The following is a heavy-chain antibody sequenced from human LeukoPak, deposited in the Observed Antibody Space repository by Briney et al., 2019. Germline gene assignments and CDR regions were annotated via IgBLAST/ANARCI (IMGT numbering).Heavy chain of an antibody. CDR2: ISGSGDTT. CDR1: GFTFSSYA. J-gene: IGHJ4*02. CDR3: AKRQLVPEGLFDY. V-gene: IGHV3-23*01. Sequence: PGGSLRLSCAASGFTFSSYAMSWVRQAPRKGLECVSTISGSGDTTYYADPVKGRFTISRDNSKNTVYLQMNSLRADDTAIYYCAKRQLVPEGLFDYWGQGTLVTVSS. D-gene: IGHD6-13*01.